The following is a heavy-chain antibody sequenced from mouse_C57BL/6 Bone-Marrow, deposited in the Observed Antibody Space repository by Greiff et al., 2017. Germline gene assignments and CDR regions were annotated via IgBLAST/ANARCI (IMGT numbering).Heavy chain of an antibody. V-gene: IGHV1-64*01. CDR1: GYTFTSYW. D-gene: IGHD2-4*01. CDR2: IHPNSGST. CDR3: ARGDYDYDDHFDG. Sequence: QVQLQQPGAELVKPGASVKLSCKASGYTFTSYWMHWVKQRPGQGLEWIGMIHPNSGSTNYNEKFKSKATLTVDKSSSTAYMQLSSLTSEDSAVYYGARGDYDYDDHFDGWGTGTTVTVSS. J-gene: IGHJ1*03.